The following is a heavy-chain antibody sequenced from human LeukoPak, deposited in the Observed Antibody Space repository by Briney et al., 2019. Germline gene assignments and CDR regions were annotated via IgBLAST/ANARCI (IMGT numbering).Heavy chain of an antibody. D-gene: IGHD3-22*01. Sequence: PGGSLRLSCAASGFTFSSYAMHWVRQAPGEGLEYVSAISSNGGSTYYANSVKGRFTISRDNSKNTLYLQVGSLRAEDMAVYYCARGGITMIVVDRSGFDYWGQGILVTVSS. J-gene: IGHJ4*02. CDR3: ARGGITMIVVDRSGFDY. CDR1: GFTFSSYA. V-gene: IGHV3-64*01. CDR2: ISSNGGST.